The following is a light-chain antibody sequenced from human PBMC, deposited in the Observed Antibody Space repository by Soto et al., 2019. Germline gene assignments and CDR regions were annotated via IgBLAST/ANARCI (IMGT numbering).Light chain of an antibody. Sequence: DIQMTQSPSSLSASVGDRVTIICRASQNINSYLAWFQQKPGKAPKSLIYDATSLQSGVPSRFSGSGSGTDFSLNISSLQPEDAATYYCQQYERYNPSFGGGTKWEI. CDR1: QNINSY. CDR2: DAT. CDR3: QQYERYNPS. V-gene: IGKV1-16*01. J-gene: IGKJ4*01.